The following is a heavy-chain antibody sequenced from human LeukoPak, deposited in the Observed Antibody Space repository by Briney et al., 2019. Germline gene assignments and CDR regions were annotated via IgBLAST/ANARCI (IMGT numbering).Heavy chain of an antibody. CDR3: TTDGVGVEGATYDN. Sequence: GGSLRLSCAASGFTYINAWMAWVRQAPGKGLEWVGRIKAKAHGGTIEYAAPVKGRFTISRDDSKNTLYLQMNSLKTEDTAVYYCTTDGVGVEGATYDNWGQGTLVSVSS. CDR2: IKAKAHGGTI. D-gene: IGHD1-26*01. CDR1: GFTYINAW. J-gene: IGHJ4*02. V-gene: IGHV3-15*01.